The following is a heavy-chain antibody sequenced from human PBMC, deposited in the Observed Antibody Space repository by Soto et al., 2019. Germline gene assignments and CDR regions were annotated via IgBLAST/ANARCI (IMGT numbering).Heavy chain of an antibody. J-gene: IGHJ4*02. CDR2: ISGSGGST. V-gene: IGHV3-23*01. D-gene: IGHD1-26*01. CDR1: GFTFSSYA. Sequence: PGGSLRLSCAASGFTFSSYAMSWVRQAPGKGLEWVSAISGSGGSTYYADYVKGRFTISRDNSKNTLYLQMNSLRAEDTAVYYCAKVGRRLESARGWYFDYWGQGTLVTVSS. CDR3: AKVGRRLESARGWYFDY.